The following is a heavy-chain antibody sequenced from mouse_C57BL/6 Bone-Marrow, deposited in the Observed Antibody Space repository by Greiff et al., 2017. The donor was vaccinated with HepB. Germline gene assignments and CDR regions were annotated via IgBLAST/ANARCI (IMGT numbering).Heavy chain of an antibody. CDR1: GFTFSSYA. J-gene: IGHJ2*01. V-gene: IGHV5-9-1*02. D-gene: IGHD1-3*01. CDR2: ISSGGDYI. CDR3: TRAALAVAHFDY. Sequence: DVQLVESGEGLVKPGGSLKLSCAASGFTFSSYAMSWVRQTPEKRLEWVAYISSGGDYIYYADTVKGRFTISRDNARNTLYLQMSSLKSEDTAMYYCTRAALAVAHFDYWGQGTTLTVSS.